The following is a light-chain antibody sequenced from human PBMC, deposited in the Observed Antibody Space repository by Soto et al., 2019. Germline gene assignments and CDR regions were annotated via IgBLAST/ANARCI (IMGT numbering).Light chain of an antibody. CDR2: LGS. CDR3: MQALQTPPT. Sequence: DIVMTQSPLSLPVTPGEPASISCRSSQSLLHRDGYNSLDWFLQKPGQSPQLLIYLGSNRASGVPDRFSGSGSGTAFTLKISRVEAEDVGAYYCMQALQTPPTFGQGTRLEIK. V-gene: IGKV2-28*01. CDR1: QSLLHRDGYNS. J-gene: IGKJ5*01.